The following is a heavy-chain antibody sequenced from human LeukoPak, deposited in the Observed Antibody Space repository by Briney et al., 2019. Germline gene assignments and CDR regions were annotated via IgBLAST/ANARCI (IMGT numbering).Heavy chain of an antibody. CDR1: GYTFTGYY. CDR3: ARERDSGSYLYSDP. V-gene: IGHV1-2*02. D-gene: IGHD1-26*01. J-gene: IGHJ5*02. Sequence: GASVKVSCKASGYTFTGYYMHWVRQAPGQGLEWMGWINPNSGGTNYAQKFQGRVTMTRDTSISTAYMELSRLRSDDTAVYYCARERDSGSYLYSDPWGQGTLVTVSS. CDR2: INPNSGGT.